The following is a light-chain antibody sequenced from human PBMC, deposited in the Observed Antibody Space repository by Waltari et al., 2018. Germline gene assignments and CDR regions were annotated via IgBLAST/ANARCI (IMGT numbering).Light chain of an antibody. CDR2: GAS. Sequence: EIVMTKSPATLSVSPGERVTLSCRASQYVSGKLAWYQQKPGLAPRLLIAGASTMATGVPARCSGSGSGTEFTLTISSLQSEDFAVYYCQQYNDWPGLTFGGGTRVEIK. CDR1: QYVSGK. CDR3: QQYNDWPGLT. V-gene: IGKV3-15*01. J-gene: IGKJ4*01.